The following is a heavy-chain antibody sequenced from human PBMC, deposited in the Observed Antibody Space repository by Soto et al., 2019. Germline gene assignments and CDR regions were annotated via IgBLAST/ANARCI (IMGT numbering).Heavy chain of an antibody. V-gene: IGHV3-53*01. D-gene: IGHD3-10*01. CDR1: GFIVSSNY. CDR3: ARASSYGSPWYYGMDV. J-gene: IGHJ6*02. Sequence: QPGGSLRLSCAASGFIVSSNYMSWVRQGPGKGLEWVSVIYSGGSTYYADSVKGRFTISRDNSKNTLYLQMNSLRAEDTAVYYCARASSYGSPWYYGMDVWGQGTKVTGSS. CDR2: IYSGGST.